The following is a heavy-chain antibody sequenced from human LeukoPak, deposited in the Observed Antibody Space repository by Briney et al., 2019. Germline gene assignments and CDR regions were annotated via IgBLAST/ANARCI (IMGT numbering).Heavy chain of an antibody. V-gene: IGHV4-34*01. CDR1: GGSFSGYY. CDR3: AREYCSSTSCYAVLDY. CDR2: INHSGST. J-gene: IGHJ4*02. D-gene: IGHD2-2*01. Sequence: SETLSLTCAVYGGSFSGYYLSWIRQPPGKGLEWIGEINHSGSTNYNPSLKSRVTISVDTSKNQFSLKLSSVTAADTAVYYCAREYCSSTSCYAVLDYWGQGTLVTVSS.